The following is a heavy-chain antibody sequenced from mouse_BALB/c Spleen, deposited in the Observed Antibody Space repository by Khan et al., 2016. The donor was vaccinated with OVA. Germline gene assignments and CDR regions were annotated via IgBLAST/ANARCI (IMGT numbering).Heavy chain of an antibody. CDR3: VRDGAYYRNDGWFAY. Sequence: VQLQQSGAELARPGASVKMSCKASGYTFTSYTIYWINQRPGQGLEWIGYIIPSNGYTNYNQKFKDKVSLTADKSSTTAYLQLSSLTSDDSAVYNSVRDGAYYRNDGWFAYWGHGTLVTVSA. CDR2: IIPSNGYT. CDR1: GYTFTSYT. D-gene: IGHD2-14*01. V-gene: IGHV1-4*01. J-gene: IGHJ3*01.